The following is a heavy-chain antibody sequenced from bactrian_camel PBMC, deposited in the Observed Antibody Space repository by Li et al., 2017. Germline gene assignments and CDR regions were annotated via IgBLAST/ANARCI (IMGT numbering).Heavy chain of an antibody. J-gene: IGHJ6*01. CDR3: AAAPPVICLKATMNGRDFTY. CDR1: GDAYSRNL. V-gene: IGHV3S33*01. Sequence: HVQLVESGGGSVQTGGSLRLSCVASGDAYSRNLIGWVRQAPGKEREGIASTYVITGSKYYASSVQGRFSISQDNAKNTLYLQMNSLNPEDTAMYYCAAAPPVICLKATMNGRDFTYWGQGTQVTVS. CDR2: TYVITGSK. D-gene: IGHD4*01.